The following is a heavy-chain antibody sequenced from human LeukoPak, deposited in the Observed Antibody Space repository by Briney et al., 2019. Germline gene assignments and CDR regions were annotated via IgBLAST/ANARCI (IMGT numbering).Heavy chain of an antibody. CDR1: GFTVITND. J-gene: IGHJ4*02. CDR3: ARGVEPLAANTLAY. Sequence: GGSLRLSCAASGFTVITNDMTWVRQAPGKGLEWVSVLYSDGNTKYADSVQGRFTISRDNSKNALYLEMNSLSPDDTAVYYCARGVEPLAANTLAYWGQGTLVTVSS. CDR2: LYSDGNT. D-gene: IGHD1-14*01. V-gene: IGHV3-53*01.